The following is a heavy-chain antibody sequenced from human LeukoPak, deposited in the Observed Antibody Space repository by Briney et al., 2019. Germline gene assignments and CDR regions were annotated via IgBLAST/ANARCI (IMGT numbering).Heavy chain of an antibody. CDR1: AVSIRTYY. J-gene: IGHJ4*02. V-gene: IGHV4-59*03. CDR2: IYYRGDI. D-gene: IGHD3/OR15-3a*01. Sequence: SETLSLTCSVSAVSIRTYYWSWIRQSPGQGLEWIGNIYYRGDINYNPSLKSRVIISIDTSKNQFSLKVTSLTAADTAVYYCATNKDWAEADWGQGTLVIVSS. CDR3: ATNKDWAEAD.